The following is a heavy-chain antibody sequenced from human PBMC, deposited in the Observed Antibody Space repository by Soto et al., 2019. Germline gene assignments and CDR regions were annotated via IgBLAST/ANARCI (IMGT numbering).Heavy chain of an antibody. CDR1: GGSVSSEHYY. CDR3: AWCTDSKKVDY. V-gene: IGHV4-61*03. D-gene: IGHD3-22*01. J-gene: IGHJ4*02. Sequence: QVQLQESGPGLVKSSETLSLTCTVSGGSVSSEHYYWNWIRQTPGKGLEWIGYIYYSGSTNYNPSLESRLTMSVDVSKNPFSLKLSSVTAADTAVYYCAWCTDSKKVDYWGQGTLVTVSS. CDR2: IYYSGST.